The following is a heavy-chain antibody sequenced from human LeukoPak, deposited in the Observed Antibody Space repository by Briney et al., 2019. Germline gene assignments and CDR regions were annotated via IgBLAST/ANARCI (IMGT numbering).Heavy chain of an antibody. V-gene: IGHV3-21*01. CDR2: ISGKSDYI. CDR3: ASDLPAATT. CDR1: GFTFSAYS. D-gene: IGHD2-2*01. J-gene: IGHJ5*02. Sequence: GGSLRLSCAASGFTFSAYSMSWVRQAPGKGLEWVSSISGKSDYIFYADSMKGRFTISRDNAQKSLYLQMDSLRAEDTAVYYCASDLPAATTWGQGTLVTVSS.